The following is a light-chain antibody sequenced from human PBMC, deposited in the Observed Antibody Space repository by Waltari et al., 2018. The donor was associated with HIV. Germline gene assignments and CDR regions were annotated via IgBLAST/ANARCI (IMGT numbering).Light chain of an antibody. J-gene: IGLJ3*02. Sequence: QPVLTQSSSASASLGSSVKLTCTLCSGHSTFIVAWHQQQPGKAPRFLMKLEGSGNYNKGSGVPDRFSGSSSGADRYLTISNLQSEDEADYYCETWDTNTRVFGGGTKLAVL. CDR1: SGHSTFI. CDR2: LEGSGNY. V-gene: IGLV4-60*03. CDR3: ETWDTNTRV.